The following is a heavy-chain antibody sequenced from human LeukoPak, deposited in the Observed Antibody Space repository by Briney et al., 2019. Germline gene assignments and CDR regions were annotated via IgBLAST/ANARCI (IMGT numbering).Heavy chain of an antibody. CDR2: INPSDGST. Sequence: ASVKVSCKASGYTFTTYYIHWVRQAPGQGLEWMGIINPSDGSTTHAQKFQGRVTMTRDTSTKTVYMELSSLRSEDTAVYYCARRVYCSSTSCYHYYYYMDVWGKGTTVTVSS. J-gene: IGHJ6*03. CDR3: ARRVYCSSTSCYHYYYYMDV. D-gene: IGHD2-2*01. V-gene: IGHV1-46*03. CDR1: GYTFTTYY.